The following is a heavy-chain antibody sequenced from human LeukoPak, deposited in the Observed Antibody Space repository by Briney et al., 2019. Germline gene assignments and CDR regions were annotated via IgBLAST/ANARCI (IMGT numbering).Heavy chain of an antibody. CDR2: IYYTGST. CDR3: ARGGNYWPQWWFDP. J-gene: IGHJ5*02. CDR1: GGSISSYY. D-gene: IGHD1-26*01. Sequence: PSETLSLTCTVSGGSISSYYWSWIRQPPGKGLEWIGYIYYTGSTSYNPSLKSRVTMSLDASKNQFSLELNSVTPADTAVYYCARGGNYWPQWWFDPWGRGTLVSVSS. V-gene: IGHV4-59*01.